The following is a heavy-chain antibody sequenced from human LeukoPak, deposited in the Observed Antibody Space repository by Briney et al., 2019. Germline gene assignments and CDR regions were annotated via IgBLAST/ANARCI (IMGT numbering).Heavy chain of an antibody. CDR3: ARVGVGSYNFDY. V-gene: IGHV4-59*12. D-gene: IGHD3-3*01. Sequence: SETLSLTCTVSGGSISSYYWSWIRQPPGKGLEWIGYIYNSGDTNYNPSLKSRVTISVDKSEDHFSLKLTSVTAADTAVYYCARVGVGSYNFDYWGQGTLVTVSS. CDR1: GGSISSYY. CDR2: IYNSGDT. J-gene: IGHJ4*02.